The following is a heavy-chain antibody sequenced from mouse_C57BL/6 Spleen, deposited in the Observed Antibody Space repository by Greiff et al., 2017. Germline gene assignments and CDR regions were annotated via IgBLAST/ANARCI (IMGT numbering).Heavy chain of an antibody. Sequence: VQLQQSGPELVKPGASVKISCKASGYSFTGYYMNWVKQSPEKSLEWIGEINPSTGGTTYNQKFKAKATLTVDKSSSTAYMQLKSLTSEDSAIYYCARWFYGSSGYAMDYWGQGTSVTVSS. D-gene: IGHD1-1*01. V-gene: IGHV1-42*01. CDR2: INPSTGGT. CDR3: ARWFYGSSGYAMDY. CDR1: GYSFTGYY. J-gene: IGHJ4*01.